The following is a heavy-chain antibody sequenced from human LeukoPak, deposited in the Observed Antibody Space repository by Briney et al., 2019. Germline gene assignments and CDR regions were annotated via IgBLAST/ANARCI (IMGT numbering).Heavy chain of an antibody. CDR1: GYSFRSYW. J-gene: IGHJ3*02. V-gene: IGHV5-51*01. D-gene: IGHD1-26*01. CDR3: ARHQIVGDSISAFDI. Sequence: GESLKISCKGSGYSFRSYWIGWVRQMPGKGLEWMGIIFPNDFDTKYSPSFQGQVTISVDKSIDTAYLQWSSLKASDTAMYFCARHQIVGDSISAFDIWGQGTMVTVSS. CDR2: IFPNDFDT.